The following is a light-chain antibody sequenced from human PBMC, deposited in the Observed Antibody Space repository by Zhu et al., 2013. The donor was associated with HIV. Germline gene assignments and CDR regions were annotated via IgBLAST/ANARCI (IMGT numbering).Light chain of an antibody. CDR3: MQATHFQS. V-gene: IGKV2-24*01. CDR1: QSLVNSDGKTF. Sequence: VLTQTPLSAPVTPGHPASISCRSSQSLVNSDGKTFLSWLQQRPGQPPRLLIYQISKRFSGVPDRFSGSGAGTEFTLRISRVEAGDVGVYYCMQATHFQSFGQGTNLEI. J-gene: IGKJ2*03. CDR2: QIS.